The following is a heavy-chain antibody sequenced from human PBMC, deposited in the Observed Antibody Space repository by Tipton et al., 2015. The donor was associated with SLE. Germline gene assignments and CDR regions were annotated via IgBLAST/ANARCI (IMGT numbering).Heavy chain of an antibody. J-gene: IGHJ6*03. CDR3: ARRGQQLTTSYYYYYYMDV. D-gene: IGHD6-13*01. Sequence: TLSLTCTVSGGSISSYYWSWIRQPPGKGLAWVGYIYYSGSTNYSPSLKSRVTISVDTSKNQFSLKLSSVTAADTAVYYCARRGQQLTTSYYYYYYMDVWGKGTTVTVSS. CDR2: IYYSGST. CDR1: GGSISSYY. V-gene: IGHV4-59*01.